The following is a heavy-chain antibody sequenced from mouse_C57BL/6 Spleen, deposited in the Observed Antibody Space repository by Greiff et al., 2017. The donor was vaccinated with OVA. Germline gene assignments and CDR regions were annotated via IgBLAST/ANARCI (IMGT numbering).Heavy chain of an antibody. CDR1: GFTFSSYG. D-gene: IGHD2-14*01. J-gene: IGHJ3*01. Sequence: DVMLVESGGDLVKPGGSLKLSCAASGFTFSSYGMSWVRQPPDKRLEWVATISSGGCSTYYPDSVKGRFTISRDNAKDTLYLQMSCLKSKHTAMYYFARHEGPGEYEVSCAYGGQGTVVTVS. CDR3: ARHEGPGEYEVSCAY. CDR2: ISSGGCST. V-gene: IGHV5-6*02.